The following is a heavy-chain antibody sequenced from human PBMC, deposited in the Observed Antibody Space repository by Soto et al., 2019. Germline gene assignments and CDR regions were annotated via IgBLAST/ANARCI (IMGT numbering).Heavy chain of an antibody. V-gene: IGHV4-4*07. J-gene: IGHJ6*02. CDR1: VGSISSYY. Sequence: WETLSLTCTFSVGSISSYYWSCIRQPAGKGLEWIGRIYTSGSTNYNPSLKSRVTMSVDTSKNQFSLKLSSVTAADTAVYYCASGVARQYYYGMDVWGQGTTVTVSS. CDR2: IYTSGST. CDR3: ASGVARQYYYGMDV. D-gene: IGHD6-6*01.